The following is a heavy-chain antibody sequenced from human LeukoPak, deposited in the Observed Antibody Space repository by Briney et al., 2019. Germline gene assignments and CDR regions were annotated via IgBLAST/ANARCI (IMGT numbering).Heavy chain of an antibody. CDR3: ARHSTVTTFDY. J-gene: IGHJ4*02. CDR1: GGSISSSSYY. V-gene: IGHV4-39*01. CDR2: IFYSGST. D-gene: IGHD4-17*01. Sequence: SETLSLTCTVSGGSISSSSYYWGWIRQPPGKGLEWIGNIFYSGSTYYNPSLKSRVTISVDTSKNQFSLTLSSVTAADTAVYYCARHSTVTTFDYWGQGTLVTVSS.